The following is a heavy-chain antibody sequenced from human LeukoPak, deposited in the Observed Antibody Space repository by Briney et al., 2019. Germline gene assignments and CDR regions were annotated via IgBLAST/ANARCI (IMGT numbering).Heavy chain of an antibody. D-gene: IGHD3-3*01. J-gene: IGHJ4*02. V-gene: IGHV3-48*01. CDR1: GFTFSSYS. CDR2: ISLSSSTK. CDR3: ARDPPIVWSGYPERNFFDY. Sequence: GGSLRLSCAASGFTFSSYSMNWVRQAPGKGLEWVSYISLSSSTKYYADSVNGRFTISRDNAKNSLYLQMNSLRVEDTAVYYCARDPPIVWSGYPERNFFDYWGQGTLVTVSS.